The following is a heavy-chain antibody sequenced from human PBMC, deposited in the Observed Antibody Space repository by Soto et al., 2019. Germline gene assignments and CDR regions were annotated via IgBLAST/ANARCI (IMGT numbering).Heavy chain of an antibody. CDR2: ISYDGSNK. CDR1: GFTFSSYG. D-gene: IGHD5-12*01. J-gene: IGHJ4*02. CDR3: ANSDGDGYNYADY. Sequence: PGGSLRLSCAASGFTFSSYGMHWVRQAPGKGLEWVAVISYDGSNKYYADSVKGRFTISRDNSKNTLYLQMNSLRAEDTAVYYCANSDGDGYNYADYWGQGTLVTVSS. V-gene: IGHV3-30*18.